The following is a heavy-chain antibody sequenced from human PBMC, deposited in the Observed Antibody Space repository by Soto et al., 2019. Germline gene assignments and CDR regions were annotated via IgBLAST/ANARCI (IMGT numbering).Heavy chain of an antibody. Sequence: GGSLRLSCAASGFTFSSYAMSWVRQAPGKGLEWVSAISGSGGSTYYADSVKGRFTISRDNSKNTLYLQMNSLRAEDTAVYYCAKDFLRIAVAGSAFDYWGQGTLVTVSS. CDR1: GFTFSSYA. CDR2: ISGSGGST. J-gene: IGHJ4*02. CDR3: AKDFLRIAVAGSAFDY. D-gene: IGHD6-19*01. V-gene: IGHV3-23*01.